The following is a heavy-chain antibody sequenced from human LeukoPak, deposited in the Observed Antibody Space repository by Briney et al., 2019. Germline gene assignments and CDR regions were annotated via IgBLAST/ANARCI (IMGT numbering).Heavy chain of an antibody. D-gene: IGHD6-19*01. CDR1: GYNFTSYW. CDR2: IYPGDSDT. CDR3: ARSAGTVVDY. J-gene: IGHJ4*02. V-gene: IGHV5-51*01. Sequence: GGSLQISWKGSGYNFTSYWIGWVRQLPGKGLEWMGIIYPGDSDTRYSPSFQGQVTISADKSISTASPQWSSLKASDTAMYYCARSAGTVVDYWGQGTLVTVSS.